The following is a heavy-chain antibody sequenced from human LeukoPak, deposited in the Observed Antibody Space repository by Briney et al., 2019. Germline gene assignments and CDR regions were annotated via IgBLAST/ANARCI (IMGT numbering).Heavy chain of an antibody. D-gene: IGHD3-3*02. V-gene: IGHV1-2*02. J-gene: IGHJ5*02. CDR2: INPNSGGT. CDR1: GYTFTGYY. CDR3: ARVLPTLGRSLASDWFDT. Sequence: ASVKVSCKASGYTFTGYYMHWVRQAPGQGLEWMGWINPNSGGTNYAQKFQGSVTMTRDTSIGTAYMELSRLRSDDMAVYYCARVLPTLGRSLASDWFDTWGQGTLVTVSS.